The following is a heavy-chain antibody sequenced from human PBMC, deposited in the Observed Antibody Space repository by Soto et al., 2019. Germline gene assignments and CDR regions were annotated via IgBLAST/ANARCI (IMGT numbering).Heavy chain of an antibody. V-gene: IGHV1-69*13. CDR2: IIPIFGTA. CDR1: GGTFSSYA. J-gene: IGHJ3*02. Sequence: SVKVSCKASGGTFSSYAISWVRQAPGQGLEWMGGIIPIFGTANYAQKFQGRVTITADESTSTAYMELSSLRSEDTAVYYCARDLDTIFGVVSHDAFDIWGQGTMVTVS. CDR3: ARDLDTIFGVVSHDAFDI. D-gene: IGHD3-3*01.